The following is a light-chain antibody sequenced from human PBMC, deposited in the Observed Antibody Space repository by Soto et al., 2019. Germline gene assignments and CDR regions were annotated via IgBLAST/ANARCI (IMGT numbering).Light chain of an antibody. CDR3: QQCGSSST. CDR1: QSVSNK. CDR2: GAS. V-gene: IGKV3-20*01. J-gene: IGKJ5*01. Sequence: EILMTQYPATLSVSPGERATLSCGASQSVSNKLAWYQQIPGQAPRLLIYGASMMATGIPDRLSGSGSGTEFTLTISRMEPEDFAVYYCQQCGSSSTFGQGTRLEIK.